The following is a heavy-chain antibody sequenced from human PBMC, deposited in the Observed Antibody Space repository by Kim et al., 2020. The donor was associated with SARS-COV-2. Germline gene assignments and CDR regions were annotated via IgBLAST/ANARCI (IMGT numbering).Heavy chain of an antibody. CDR1: GYTFSGYY. D-gene: IGHD2-15*01. CDR2: INPKSGAT. J-gene: IGHJ4*02. CDR3: ARSLTQGGTLYFDY. Sequence: ASVKVSCKASGYTFSGYYIQWVRQAPGQGLEWMGLINPKSGATEFAERFQGRVTMTRDTSINTAYVDLSSLTSDDAAVYFCARSLTQGGTLYFDYWAQGT. V-gene: IGHV1-2*02.